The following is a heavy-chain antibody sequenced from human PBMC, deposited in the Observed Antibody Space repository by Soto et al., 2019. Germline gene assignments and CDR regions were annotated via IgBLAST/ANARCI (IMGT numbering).Heavy chain of an antibody. V-gene: IGHV4-59*01. Sequence: TSETLSLTCTVSGGSISSYYWSWIRQPPGKGLEWIGYIYYSGSTNYNPSLKSRVTISVDTSKNQFSLKLSSVTAADTAVYYCARGWFSSSWYQGYGMDVWGQGTTVTVSS. CDR3: ARGWFSSSWYQGYGMDV. J-gene: IGHJ6*02. D-gene: IGHD6-13*01. CDR1: GGSISSYY. CDR2: IYYSGST.